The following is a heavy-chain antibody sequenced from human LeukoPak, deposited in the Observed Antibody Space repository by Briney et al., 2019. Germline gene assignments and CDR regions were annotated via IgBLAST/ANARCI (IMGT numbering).Heavy chain of an antibody. CDR2: ISSSSSYI. J-gene: IGHJ3*02. CDR1: GFTFSSYG. Sequence: SRGSLRLSCAASGFTFSSYGMNWVRQAPGKGLEWVSSISSSSSYIYYADSVKGRFTISRDNAKNSLYLQMNSLRAEDTAVYYCARGRDSSALDAFDIWGQGTMVTVSS. CDR3: ARGRDSSALDAFDI. D-gene: IGHD3-22*01. V-gene: IGHV3-21*01.